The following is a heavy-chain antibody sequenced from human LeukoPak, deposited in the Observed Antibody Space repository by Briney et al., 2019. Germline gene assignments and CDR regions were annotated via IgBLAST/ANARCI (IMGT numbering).Heavy chain of an antibody. J-gene: IGHJ4*02. V-gene: IGHV3-30*03. D-gene: IGHD3-3*01. Sequence: PGGSLRLSCGASGFSFSNYGMSWVRQAPGKGLEWVAVMSNDGTNKYYADSVKGRFTISRDNSKNTLYLQMNSLRAEDTAVYYCARVLGGITIFFPLDYWGQGTLVTVSS. CDR1: GFSFSNYG. CDR2: MSNDGTNK. CDR3: ARVLGGITIFFPLDY.